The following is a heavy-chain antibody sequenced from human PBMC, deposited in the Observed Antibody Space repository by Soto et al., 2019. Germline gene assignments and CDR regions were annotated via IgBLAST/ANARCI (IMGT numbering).Heavy chain of an antibody. CDR3: ARKHSIDYIRWGLDP. CDR1: GYPFSDNQ. Sequence: VASVKVSCKASGYPFSDNQIHWLRRAPGQGLEWMGRINPKSDDTNYAQKFQGRVTMTRDTSIDTAYLELTGLTSDDTATYYCARKHSIDYIRWGLDPWGQGTLVTVS. CDR2: INPKSDDT. D-gene: IGHD4-4*01. V-gene: IGHV1-2*02. J-gene: IGHJ5*02.